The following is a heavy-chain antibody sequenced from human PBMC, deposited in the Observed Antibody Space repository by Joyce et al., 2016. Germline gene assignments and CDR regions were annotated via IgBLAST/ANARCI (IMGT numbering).Heavy chain of an antibody. CDR1: GFTFSNYG. CDR3: ARDYYGSGSWPYFQQ. Sequence: QVQLEESGGGVVQPGRSLRLSCAASGFTFSNYGMHWVRQAPGKGLEWVAIIWYDGSNKFYGDSVKGRFTISRDSYNTVFLQMNSLRVEDTAVYYCARDYYGSGSWPYFQQGGQGTLVIISS. V-gene: IGHV3-33*01. J-gene: IGHJ1*01. CDR2: IWYDGSNK. D-gene: IGHD3-10*01.